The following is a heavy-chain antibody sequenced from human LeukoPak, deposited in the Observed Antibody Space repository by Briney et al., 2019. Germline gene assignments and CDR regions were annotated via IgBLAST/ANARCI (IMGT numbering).Heavy chain of an antibody. CDR3: ARDRYSIAGKGRTFDY. CDR1: GYTFTSYY. J-gene: IGHJ4*02. CDR2: INPSGGST. V-gene: IGHV1-46*01. Sequence: ASVKVSRKASGYTFTSYYMHWVRQSPGQGVEWRGIINPSGGSTSYAQKFQGRVTMTRDMSTSTVYMELSSLRSEDTAVYYCARDRYSIAGKGRTFDYWGQGTLVTVSS. D-gene: IGHD6-6*01.